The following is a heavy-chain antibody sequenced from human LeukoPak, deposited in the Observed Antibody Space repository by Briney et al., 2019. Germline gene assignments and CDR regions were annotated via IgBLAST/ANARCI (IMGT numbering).Heavy chain of an antibody. CDR1: GDSFSSVTDY. V-gene: IGHV4-39*07. Sequence: SENLSLTCTVSGDSFSSVTDYWAWIRQPPGKGLEWIASGDYSGGTYYNPSLESRVAISADMSKKQISLKLTSVTGADTAVYYCAGERGEEYSSGWYKTNYFDKWGQGIRVTVSS. D-gene: IGHD6-19*01. CDR3: AGERGEEYSSGWYKTNYFDK. CDR2: GDYSGGT. J-gene: IGHJ4*02.